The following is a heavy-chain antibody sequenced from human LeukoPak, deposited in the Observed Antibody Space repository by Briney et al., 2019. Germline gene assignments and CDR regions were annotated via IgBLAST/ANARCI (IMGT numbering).Heavy chain of an antibody. V-gene: IGHV3-66*02. J-gene: IGHJ4*02. CDR2: IYSGGST. Sequence: GGSLRLSCAASGFTFDDYGMSWVRQAPGKGLEWVSVIYSGGSTYYADSVKGRFTISRDNSKNTLYLQMNSLRVEDTAMYYCARDREFSYAFSPYYFDYWGQGTLVTVSS. CDR1: GFTFDDYG. D-gene: IGHD5-18*01. CDR3: ARDREFSYAFSPYYFDY.